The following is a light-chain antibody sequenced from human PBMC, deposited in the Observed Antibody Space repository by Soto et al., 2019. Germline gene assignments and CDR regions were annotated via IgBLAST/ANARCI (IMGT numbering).Light chain of an antibody. V-gene: IGKV3-20*01. CDR2: GAS. CDR3: QQYGSSPGT. J-gene: IGKJ1*01. Sequence: EIVLTQSPGTLSLSPGERATLSCRASQSVSSNYLAWYRQRPGQAPSLLIYGASNRATGIPDRFSGSGSGTDFTLTISRLEPEDFAVYYCQQYGSSPGTFGQGTKVDIK. CDR1: QSVSSNY.